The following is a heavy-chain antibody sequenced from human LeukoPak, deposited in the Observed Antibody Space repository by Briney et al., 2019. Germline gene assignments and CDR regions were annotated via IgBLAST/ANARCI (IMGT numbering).Heavy chain of an antibody. Sequence: GVSLRLSCAASGFTISSYAMSWVRQAPGKGLEWVSSISGGGGVTYYADSVKGRFTISRDNSKSTVYLQMNSLRAEDTAVYYCAKDPRVATIEIFDYWGQGTLVTVSS. J-gene: IGHJ4*02. V-gene: IGHV3-23*01. CDR1: GFTISSYA. CDR2: ISGGGGVT. D-gene: IGHD5-12*01. CDR3: AKDPRVATIEIFDY.